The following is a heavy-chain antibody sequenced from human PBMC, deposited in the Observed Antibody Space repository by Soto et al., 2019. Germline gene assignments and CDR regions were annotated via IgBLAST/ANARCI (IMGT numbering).Heavy chain of an antibody. CDR1: GFTFSSYA. CDR2: ISGSGGST. CDR3: AKDRGTGYSSGWYPGGALNWFDP. J-gene: IGHJ5*02. D-gene: IGHD6-19*01. Sequence: GGSLRLSCAASGFTFSSYAMSWVRQAPGKGLEWVSAISGSGGSTYYADSVKGRFTISRDNSKNTLYLQMNSLRAEDTAVYYCAKDRGTGYSSGWYPGGALNWFDPWGQGTLVTVSS. V-gene: IGHV3-23*01.